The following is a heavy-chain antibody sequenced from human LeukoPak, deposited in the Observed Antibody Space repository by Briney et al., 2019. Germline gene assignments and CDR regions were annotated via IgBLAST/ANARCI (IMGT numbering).Heavy chain of an antibody. CDR3: ARDLLGAADY. Sequence: GRSLRLSCAASGFTFNSYAIHWVRQAPGKGLEWVAVISYDGSKKFYAHSVKGRFTISRDNSKNTLYLQMGSLRAEDMAVYYCARDLLGAADYWGQGTLVTVSS. D-gene: IGHD1-26*01. V-gene: IGHV3-30*14. J-gene: IGHJ4*02. CDR2: ISYDGSKK. CDR1: GFTFNSYA.